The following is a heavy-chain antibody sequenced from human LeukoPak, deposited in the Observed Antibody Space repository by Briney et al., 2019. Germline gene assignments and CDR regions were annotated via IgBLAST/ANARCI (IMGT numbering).Heavy chain of an antibody. CDR3: ARTSGTGWSH. CDR2: IKQDGNEK. V-gene: IGHV3-7*01. Sequence: LSGGSLRLSCAASGFTFSSYWMSWVRQAPGKGLEWVANIKQDGNEKYYVDSVKGRFTISRDNAKNSLYLQMNNLRVEDTAVYYCARTSGTGWSHWGQGTLVTVSS. D-gene: IGHD6-19*01. CDR1: GFTFSSYW. J-gene: IGHJ4*02.